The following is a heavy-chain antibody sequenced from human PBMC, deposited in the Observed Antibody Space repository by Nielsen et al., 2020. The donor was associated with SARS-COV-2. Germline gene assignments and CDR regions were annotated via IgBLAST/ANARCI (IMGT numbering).Heavy chain of an antibody. CDR1: GFTFSSYW. D-gene: IGHD2-2*01. CDR3: TGMGDIVVVPAINYGMDV. V-gene: IGHV3-7*01. CDR2: IKQDGSEK. Sequence: GESLKISCAASGFTFSSYWMSWVRQAPGKGLEWVANIKQDGSEKYYVDSVKGRFTISRDNAKNSLYLQMNSLRAEDTAVYYCTGMGDIVVVPAINYGMDVWGQGTTVTVSS. J-gene: IGHJ6*02.